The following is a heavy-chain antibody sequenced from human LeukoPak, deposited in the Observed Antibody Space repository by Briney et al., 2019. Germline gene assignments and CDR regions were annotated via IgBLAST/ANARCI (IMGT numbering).Heavy chain of an antibody. CDR2: IKQDGSAK. CDR1: GFTFSDYG. Sequence: GGSLRLSCTASGFTFSDYGMTWVRQAPGKGREWVANIKQDGSAKYYVDSLKGRFTISRDNAKNSLYLQMDSLRVEDTATYYCARWRGSTSERSDYWGQGTLVTVSS. D-gene: IGHD2-2*01. V-gene: IGHV3-7*01. J-gene: IGHJ4*02. CDR3: ARWRGSTSERSDY.